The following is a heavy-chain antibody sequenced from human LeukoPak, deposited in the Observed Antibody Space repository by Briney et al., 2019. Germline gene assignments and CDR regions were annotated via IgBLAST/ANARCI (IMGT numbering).Heavy chain of an antibody. D-gene: IGHD3-10*01. CDR1: GFTFSSYW. CDR2: IKQDGSEK. V-gene: IGHV3-7*01. Sequence: GGSLRLSCAASGFTFSSYWMSWVRQAPGKGLEWVANIKQDGSEKYYVDSVKGRFTISRDNAKNSLYLQMNSLRAEDTAVYYCARDAPLREGYFDYWGQGTLVTVSS. J-gene: IGHJ4*02. CDR3: ARDAPLREGYFDY.